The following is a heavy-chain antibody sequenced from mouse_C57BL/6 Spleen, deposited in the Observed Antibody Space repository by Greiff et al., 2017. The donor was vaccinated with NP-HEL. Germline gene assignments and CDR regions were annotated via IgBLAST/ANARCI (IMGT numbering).Heavy chain of an antibody. CDR3: TRDLTTEFAY. CDR1: GFTFSSYA. CDR2: ISSGGDYI. Sequence: EVQGVESGEGLVKPGGSLKLSCAASGFTFSSYAMSWVRQTPEKRLEWVAYISSGGDYIYYADTVKGRFTISRDNARNTLYLQMSSLKSEGTAMYYCTRDLTTEFAYWGQGTLVTVSA. V-gene: IGHV5-9-1*02. J-gene: IGHJ3*01. D-gene: IGHD5-5*01.